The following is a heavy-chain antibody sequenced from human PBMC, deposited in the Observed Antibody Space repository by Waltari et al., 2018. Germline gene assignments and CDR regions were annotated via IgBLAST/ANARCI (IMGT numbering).Heavy chain of an antibody. CDR1: GGSISSYY. V-gene: IGHV4-59*01. CDR2: IYYSGST. D-gene: IGHD5-18*01. CDR3: AREGDSYGYVGY. Sequence: QVQLQESGPGLVKPSETLSLTCTVSGGSISSYYWSWIRQPPGKGLEWIGYIYYSGSTNYTPSLKSRVTISVDTSKNQFSLKLSSVTAADTAVYYCAREGDSYGYVGYWGQGTLVTVSS. J-gene: IGHJ4*02.